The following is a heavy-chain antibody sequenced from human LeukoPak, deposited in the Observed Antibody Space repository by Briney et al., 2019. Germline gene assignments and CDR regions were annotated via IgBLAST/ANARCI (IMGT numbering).Heavy chain of an antibody. CDR2: INTNTGNP. D-gene: IGHD3-10*01. Sequence: ASVKVSCKASGYTFTSYAMNWVRQAPGQGLEWMGWINTNTGNPTYAQGFTGRFVFSLDTSVSTAYLQISSLKAEDTAVYYCARTPQHYYGSGMSAFDIWGQGTMVTVSS. CDR3: ARTPQHYYGSGMSAFDI. J-gene: IGHJ3*02. V-gene: IGHV7-4-1*02. CDR1: GYTFTSYA.